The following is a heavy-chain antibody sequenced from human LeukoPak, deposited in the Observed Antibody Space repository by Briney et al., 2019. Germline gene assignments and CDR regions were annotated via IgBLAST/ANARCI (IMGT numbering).Heavy chain of an antibody. CDR1: GGSISSYY. Sequence: PSETPSLTCTVSGGSISSYYWSWIRQPPGKGLEWIGYIYYSGSTNYNPSLKSRVTISVDTSKNQFSLKLSSVTAADTAVYYCARVVGHYDSSGYYYAGHYYYYMDVWGKGTTVTVSS. V-gene: IGHV4-59*01. D-gene: IGHD3-22*01. J-gene: IGHJ6*03. CDR2: IYYSGST. CDR3: ARVVGHYDSSGYYYAGHYYYYMDV.